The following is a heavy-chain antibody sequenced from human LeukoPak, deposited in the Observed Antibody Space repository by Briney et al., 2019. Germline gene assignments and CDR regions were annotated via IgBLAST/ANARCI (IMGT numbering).Heavy chain of an antibody. J-gene: IGHJ4*02. V-gene: IGHV1-2*06. Sequence: ASVKVSCKASGYTFTDYYMHWVRQAPGQGLEWMGRINPNSGGTNYAQKFQGRVTMTRDTSISTAYMELSRLRSDDTAVYYCAASRDYSNLQFDYWGQGTLVTVSS. CDR1: GYTFTDYY. CDR2: INPNSGGT. CDR3: AASRDYSNLQFDY. D-gene: IGHD4-11*01.